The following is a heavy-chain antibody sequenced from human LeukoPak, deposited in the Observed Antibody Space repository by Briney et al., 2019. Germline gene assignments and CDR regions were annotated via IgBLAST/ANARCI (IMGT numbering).Heavy chain of an antibody. CDR2: INHSGST. J-gene: IGHJ5*02. CDR1: GGSFSGYY. CDR3: ARASLAPNWFDP. V-gene: IGHV4-34*01. Sequence: SETLSLTCAVYGGSFSGYYWSWIRQPPGKGLEWIGEINHSGSTNYNPSLKSRVTISVDTSKNQFSLKLSSVTAADTAVYYCARASLAPNWFDPWGQGTQVTVSS.